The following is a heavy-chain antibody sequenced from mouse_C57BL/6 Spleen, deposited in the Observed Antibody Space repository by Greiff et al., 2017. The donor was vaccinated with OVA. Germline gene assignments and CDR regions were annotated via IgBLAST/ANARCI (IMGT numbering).Heavy chain of an antibody. CDR1: GFTFSSYG. J-gene: IGHJ4*01. V-gene: IGHV5-6*01. CDR2: ISSGGSYT. Sequence: EVTLVESGGDLVKPGGSLKLSCAASGFTFSSYGMSWVRQTPDTRLEWVATISSGGSYTYYPDSVKGRFIISRDNAKNTLYLQMSSLKAEDTAMDYGARHSDYYGSLDYWGQGTSVTVSS. D-gene: IGHD1-1*01. CDR3: ARHSDYYGSLDY.